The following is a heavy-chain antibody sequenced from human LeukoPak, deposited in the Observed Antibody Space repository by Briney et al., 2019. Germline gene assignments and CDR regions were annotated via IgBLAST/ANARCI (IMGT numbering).Heavy chain of an antibody. CDR3: ARGMVLRGVILFYFDY. CDR2: IKTDGSIT. CDR1: GFTFSSHW. D-gene: IGHD3-10*01. Sequence: GGSLRLSCAASGFTFSSHWMHWVRQAPGKGLVWVSRIKTDGSITSYADSVKGRFTISRDNSKNTLYLQMNSLRAEDAAVYYCARGMVLRGVILFYFDYWGQGTLVTVSS. J-gene: IGHJ4*02. V-gene: IGHV3-74*01.